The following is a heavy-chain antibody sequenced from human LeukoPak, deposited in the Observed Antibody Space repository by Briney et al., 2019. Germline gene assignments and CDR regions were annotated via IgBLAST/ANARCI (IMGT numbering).Heavy chain of an antibody. D-gene: IGHD5-12*01. V-gene: IGHV4-59*01. J-gene: IGHJ2*01. Sequence: SETLSLTCSVSGGSISPYYWSWIRQPPGKGLEWIGYIHYSGRTDYNPSLNSRVTITVDTSKNQSSLKLTSVTAADTAVYYCARDSSGYDSGWYFDLWGRGTLVTVSS. CDR2: IHYSGRT. CDR3: ARDSSGYDSGWYFDL. CDR1: GGSISPYY.